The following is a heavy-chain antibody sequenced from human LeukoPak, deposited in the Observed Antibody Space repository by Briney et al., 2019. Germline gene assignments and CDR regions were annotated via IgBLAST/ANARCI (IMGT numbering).Heavy chain of an antibody. Sequence: PGGSLILSCAASGFTFSSYAMSWVRQAPGKGLEWVSVITSGSTSKYYADSVKGRFIISRDNTKNTLYLQMNSLRGEDTAVYYCVARYNSSPDYWGQGTLVTVSS. CDR2: ITSGSTSK. V-gene: IGHV3-23*01. J-gene: IGHJ4*02. D-gene: IGHD6-13*01. CDR3: VARYNSSPDY. CDR1: GFTFSSYA.